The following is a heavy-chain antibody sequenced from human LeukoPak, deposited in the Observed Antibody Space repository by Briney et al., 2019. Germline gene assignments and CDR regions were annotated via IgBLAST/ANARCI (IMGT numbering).Heavy chain of an antibody. V-gene: IGHV4-39*01. Sequence: SETLSLTCTVSGGSISSSTYYWGWIRQPPGKGLEWIGSIYYSGSTYYNPSLKSRVAISVDTSKNQFSLKLSSVTAADTAVYYCARGVVDMATSFGFWGQGIPVTVSS. D-gene: IGHD5-24*01. CDR1: GGSISSSTYY. CDR2: IYYSGST. CDR3: ARGVVDMATSFGF. J-gene: IGHJ4*02.